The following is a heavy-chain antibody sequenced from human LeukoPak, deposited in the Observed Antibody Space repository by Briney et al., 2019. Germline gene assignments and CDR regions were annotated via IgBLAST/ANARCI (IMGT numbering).Heavy chain of an antibody. J-gene: IGHJ4*02. D-gene: IGHD3-9*01. CDR2: ISGSGGST. Sequence: GGSLRLSCAASGFTFSSYATSWVRQAPGKGLEWVSAISGSGGSTYYADSVKGRFTISRDNAKNSLYLQMNSLRAEDTAVYYCARDGDILVWGQGTLVTVSS. V-gene: IGHV3-23*01. CDR3: ARDGDILV. CDR1: GFTFSSYA.